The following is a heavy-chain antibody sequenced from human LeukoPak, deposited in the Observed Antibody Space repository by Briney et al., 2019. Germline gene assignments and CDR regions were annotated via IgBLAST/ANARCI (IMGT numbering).Heavy chain of an antibody. CDR3: ARGYPPAYCSGASCGGWAAVSI. CDR1: GYTFTDHY. J-gene: IGHJ3*02. Sequence: ASVRVSCKAFGYTFTDHYMHWVRQAPGQGLEWMGWMNPKSGATNYAQKFQGRVTMTRETSIGTVYMDLSRLTSDDTAVYYCARGYPPAYCSGASCGGWAAVSIWGQGTMVTVSS. V-gene: IGHV1-2*02. CDR2: MNPKSGAT. D-gene: IGHD2-15*01.